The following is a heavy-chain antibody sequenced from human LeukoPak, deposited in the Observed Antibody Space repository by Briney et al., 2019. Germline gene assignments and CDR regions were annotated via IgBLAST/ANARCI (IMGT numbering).Heavy chain of an antibody. V-gene: IGHV3-30-3*01. CDR2: ISYDGSNK. Sequence: GGSLRLSCAASGFTFSSYTMHWVRQATGKGLEWMAVISYDGSNKYYADSVKCRFTISRDNSKNTLYLQMNSLRAEDTAVYYCARDGGIAAPGGFDCWGQGTLVTVSS. D-gene: IGHD6-13*01. CDR1: GFTFSSYT. CDR3: ARDGGIAAPGGFDC. J-gene: IGHJ4*02.